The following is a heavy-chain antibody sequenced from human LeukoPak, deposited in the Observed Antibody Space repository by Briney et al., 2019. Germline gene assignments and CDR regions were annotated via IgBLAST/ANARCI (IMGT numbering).Heavy chain of an antibody. CDR3: ACYSSSWRAFDL. V-gene: IGHV3-30*02. J-gene: IGHJ3*01. CDR2: VRGDGGNE. D-gene: IGHD6-13*01. CDR1: GFTFSDYG. Sequence: GGSLRLSCAASGFTFSDYGMHWVRQAPGKGLEWVAFVRGDGGNEYYPDSVKGRFTISRDNSRNTLYLQMNSLRSDDTAVYYCACYSSSWRAFDLWGQGTTVTVSA.